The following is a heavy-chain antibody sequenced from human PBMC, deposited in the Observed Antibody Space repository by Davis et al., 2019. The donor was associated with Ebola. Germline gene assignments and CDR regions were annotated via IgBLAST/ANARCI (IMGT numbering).Heavy chain of an antibody. Sequence: MPSETLSLTCTVSGGSIDSGGYYWSWIRQRPGKGLERIGYIFYSGSTYYNPSLKSRVTMSVDTSKMQFSLKLSSVTAADTAVYYCARIFWSGNAVWGMDVWGKGTTVTVSS. J-gene: IGHJ6*04. V-gene: IGHV4-31*03. CDR3: ARIFWSGNAVWGMDV. CDR1: GGSIDSGGYY. D-gene: IGHD3-3*01. CDR2: IFYSGST.